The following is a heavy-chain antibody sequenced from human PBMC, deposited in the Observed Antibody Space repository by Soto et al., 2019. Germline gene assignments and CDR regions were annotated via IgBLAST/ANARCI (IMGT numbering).Heavy chain of an antibody. Sequence: GGSLRLSCAARGYTFSSYGMHWVRQAPGKGLEWVAVIWFDGSNKFYADSVKGRFTISRDNSKNTVSLQMNSLRDEDSAAYYCATTGTYWGQGTLVTVSS. CDR3: ATTGTY. V-gene: IGHV3-33*01. CDR2: IWFDGSNK. CDR1: GYTFSSYG. J-gene: IGHJ4*02.